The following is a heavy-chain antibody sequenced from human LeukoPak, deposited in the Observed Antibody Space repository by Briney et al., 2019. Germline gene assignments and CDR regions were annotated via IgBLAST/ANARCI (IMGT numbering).Heavy chain of an antibody. Sequence: SETLSLTCAVYGGSFSGYYWGWIRQPPGKGLEWIGEINHSGSTNYNPSLKSRVTISVDTSKNQFSLKLSSVTAADTAVYYCAREGEGSSWYGVGKWGQGTLVTVSS. D-gene: IGHD6-13*01. J-gene: IGHJ4*02. CDR2: INHSGST. V-gene: IGHV4-34*01. CDR1: GGSFSGYY. CDR3: AREGEGSSWYGVGK.